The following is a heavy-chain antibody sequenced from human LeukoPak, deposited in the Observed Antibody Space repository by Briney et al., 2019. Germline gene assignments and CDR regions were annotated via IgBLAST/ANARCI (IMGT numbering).Heavy chain of an antibody. CDR2: ISYDGSNK. J-gene: IGHJ4*02. Sequence: GGSLRLSCAASGFTFSSYGMHWVRQAPGKGLEWVAVISYDGSNKYYADSVKGRFTISRDNSKNTLYLQMNSLRAEDTAVYYCAKDPGVGGAPPPFDYGGQGTLVTFS. CDR1: GFTFSSYG. V-gene: IGHV3-30*18. CDR3: AKDPGVGGAPPPFDY. D-gene: IGHD3-16*01.